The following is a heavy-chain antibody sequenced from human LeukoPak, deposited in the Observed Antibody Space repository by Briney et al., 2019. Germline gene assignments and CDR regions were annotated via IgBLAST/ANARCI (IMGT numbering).Heavy chain of an antibody. CDR1: GGSISSLY. D-gene: IGHD2-8*01. J-gene: IGHJ3*02. CDR3: ARGPGTSSSYAFDI. V-gene: IGHV4-4*07. CDR2: VYATGST. Sequence: SETLSLTCTVSGGSISSLYWSWIRQPAGKGLEWIGRVYATGSTNYNPSLKSRVTMSVDTSKNRFSLKLSSVTAADTAVYYCARGPGTSSSYAFDIWGQGTMVTVSS.